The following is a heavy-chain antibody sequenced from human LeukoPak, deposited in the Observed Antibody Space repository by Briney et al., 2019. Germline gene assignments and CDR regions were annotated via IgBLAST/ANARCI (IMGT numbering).Heavy chain of an antibody. J-gene: IGHJ6*03. D-gene: IGHD1-26*01. V-gene: IGHV4-4*07. CDR1: GGSIGGYS. Sequence: SETLSLTRTVSGGSIGGYSWTWIRQSTGKGLEWIGRVFTSGITAYNPSLNSRVTMSVDTSDKHFSLNLTSVTVADTAVYYCAREYIVGGTPYFYYVDVWGKGTTVTVSS. CDR3: AREYIVGGTPYFYYVDV. CDR2: VFTSGIT.